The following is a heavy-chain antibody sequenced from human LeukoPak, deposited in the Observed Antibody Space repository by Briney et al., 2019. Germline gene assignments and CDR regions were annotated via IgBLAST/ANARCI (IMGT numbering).Heavy chain of an antibody. D-gene: IGHD6-6*01. V-gene: IGHV4-39*01. CDR1: GGSISGTSYY. Sequence: SETLSLTCTVSGGSISGTSYYWGWIRQPPGKGLEWIGNIYYSGSTSYNPSLKSRVTISVDTSKNQFSLKLSSVTAADTAVYYCARHQVAARPDYWGQGTLVTVSS. J-gene: IGHJ4*02. CDR3: ARHQVAARPDY. CDR2: IYYSGST.